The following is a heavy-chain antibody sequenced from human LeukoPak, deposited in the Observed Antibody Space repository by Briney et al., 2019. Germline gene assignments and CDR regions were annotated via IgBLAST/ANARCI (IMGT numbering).Heavy chain of an antibody. D-gene: IGHD2-15*01. Sequence: SETLSLTCAVYGGSFSGYYWSWIRQPPGKGLEWIGEINHSGSTNYNPSLKSRVTISVDTSKNQFSLKLSSVTAADTAVYYCAREPLYCSGGRCYSSGAFDIWGQGTMVTVSS. V-gene: IGHV4-34*01. CDR2: INHSGST. J-gene: IGHJ3*02. CDR3: AREPLYCSGGRCYSSGAFDI. CDR1: GGSFSGYY.